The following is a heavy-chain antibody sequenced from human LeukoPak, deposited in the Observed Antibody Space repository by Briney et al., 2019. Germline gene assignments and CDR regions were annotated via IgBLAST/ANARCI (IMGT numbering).Heavy chain of an antibody. D-gene: IGHD3-3*01. CDR2: MNSNSGNT. V-gene: IGHV1-8*03. Sequence: ASVKVSCKASGYTFTSYDINWVRQAPGQGLEWMGWMNSNSGNTGYAQKFQGRLTITRITSISTAYMELSRLRSDDTAVYYCARDLLDLDGPLQFDPWGQGTLVTVSS. CDR1: GYTFTSYD. J-gene: IGHJ5*02. CDR3: ARDLLDLDGPLQFDP.